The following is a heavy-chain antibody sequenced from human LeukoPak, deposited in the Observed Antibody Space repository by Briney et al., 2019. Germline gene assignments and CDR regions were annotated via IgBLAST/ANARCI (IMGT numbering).Heavy chain of an antibody. J-gene: IGHJ4*02. Sequence: GGSLRLSCAASGFTFSTYWMHWVRQAPGKGLVWVSRISSDGSTTNYVDSVEGRITISRDNAKNTLYLQMNSLRAEDTAMYYCVRTGDTERFDYWGQGTLVTVSS. V-gene: IGHV3-74*01. CDR3: VRTGDTERFDY. CDR1: GFTFSTYW. D-gene: IGHD3/OR15-3a*01. CDR2: ISSDGSTT.